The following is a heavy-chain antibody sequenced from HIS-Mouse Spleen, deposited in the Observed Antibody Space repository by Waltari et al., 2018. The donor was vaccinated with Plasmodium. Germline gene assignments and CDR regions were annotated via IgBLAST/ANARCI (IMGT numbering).Heavy chain of an antibody. CDR2: IYWDDDK. V-gene: IGHV2-5*02. CDR3: AHRPDCSSTSCYGGFDY. J-gene: IGHJ4*02. Sequence: QITLKESGPTLVKPTQTLTLTCTFSGFSLSTSGVGVGWIRQPPGKALEWLALIYWDDDKRYSPSLKSSLTITKDTSKNQLVLTMTNMDPVDTATYYCAHRPDCSSTSCYGGFDYWGQGTLVTVSS. D-gene: IGHD2-2*01. CDR1: GFSLSTSGVG.